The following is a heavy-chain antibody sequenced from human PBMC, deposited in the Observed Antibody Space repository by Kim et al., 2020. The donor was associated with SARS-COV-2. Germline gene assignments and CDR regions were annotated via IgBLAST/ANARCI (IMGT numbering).Heavy chain of an antibody. CDR3: ARGSYASGMDV. J-gene: IGHJ6*02. V-gene: IGHV4-30-2*01. D-gene: IGHD3-16*01. Sequence: SETLSLTCAVSGGSINNVGYSWSWIRQLPGMGLELIGYIYDSGTTYYSPSLKSRVTISLDRSRTQFFLNLNSVTAADTAVYYCARGSYASGMDVWGQGT. CDR1: GGSINNVGYS. CDR2: IYDSGTT.